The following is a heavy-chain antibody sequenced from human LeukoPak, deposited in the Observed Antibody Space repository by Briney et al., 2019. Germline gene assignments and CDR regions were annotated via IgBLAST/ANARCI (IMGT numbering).Heavy chain of an antibody. Sequence: GGSLRHSCTASGLTFSTYEMNWVRQAPGKGLEWVSYISGSGSTIYYADSVKGRFTISRDNAKNSLYLQMSSLRAEDTALYYCAREGGWATTANDYWGQGTLVTVSS. CDR3: AREGGWATTANDY. CDR2: ISGSGSTI. CDR1: GLTFSTYE. D-gene: IGHD1-1*01. J-gene: IGHJ4*02. V-gene: IGHV3-48*03.